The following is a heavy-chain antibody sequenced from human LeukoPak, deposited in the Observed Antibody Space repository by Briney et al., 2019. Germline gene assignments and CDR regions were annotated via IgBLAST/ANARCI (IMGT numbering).Heavy chain of an antibody. CDR1: GDSVSSNSAA. J-gene: IGHJ6*03. Sequence: SQTLSLTCAISGDSVSSNSAAWNWIRQSPSRGLEWLGRTYYRSKWYNDYAVSVKSRITINPDTSKNQFSLQLNSVTPEDTAVYYCARSPMAWFGENYYMDVWGKGTTVTISS. V-gene: IGHV6-1*01. D-gene: IGHD3-10*01. CDR3: ARSPMAWFGENYYMDV. CDR2: TYYRSKWYN.